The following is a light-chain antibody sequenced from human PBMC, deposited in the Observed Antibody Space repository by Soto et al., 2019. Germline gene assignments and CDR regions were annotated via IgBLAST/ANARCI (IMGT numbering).Light chain of an antibody. V-gene: IGKV3-11*01. CDR2: GAS. CDR1: QSISSH. CDR3: QQRINWPLT. Sequence: EIVLTQSPATLSLSPGERATLSCRASQSISSHLAWYQQKPGQAPRLLIYGASNRATGIPARFSGSGSGTDFTPTISSLEPEDFAVYYCQQRINWPLTFGGGTKVEIK. J-gene: IGKJ4*01.